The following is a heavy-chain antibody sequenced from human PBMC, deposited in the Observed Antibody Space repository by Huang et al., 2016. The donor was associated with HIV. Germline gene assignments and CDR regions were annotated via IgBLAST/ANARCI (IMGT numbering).Heavy chain of an antibody. Sequence: QVQLVQSGAEVKNPGASVRVSCKASGYTFTASNIHWVRQAPGQGLEWMGWINPKRGGTSYAQRCQGRVTMTRDTTISTVHMDLRRIQSDDTAVYFCARDWSFGSSTSPADWGQGTLVTVSS. CDR1: GYTFTASN. D-gene: IGHD6-6*01. CDR2: INPKRGGT. J-gene: IGHJ4*02. V-gene: IGHV1-2*02. CDR3: ARDWSFGSSTSPAD.